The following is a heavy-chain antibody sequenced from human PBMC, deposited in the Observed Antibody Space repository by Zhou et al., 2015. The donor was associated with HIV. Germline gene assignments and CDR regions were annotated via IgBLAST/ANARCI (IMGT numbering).Heavy chain of an antibody. CDR3: ARGRIHPQDYCSSTSCYDRATPFDY. J-gene: IGHJ4*02. CDR2: IIPIFGTA. Sequence: QVQLVQSGAEVKKPGSSVKVSCKASGGTFSSYAISWVRQAPGQGLEWMGGIIPIFGTANYAQKFQGRVTITADESTSTAYMELSSLRSEDTAVYYCARGRIHPQDYCSSTSCYDRATPFDYWGQGTLVTVSS. D-gene: IGHD2-2*01. V-gene: IGHV1-69*01. CDR1: GGTFSSYA.